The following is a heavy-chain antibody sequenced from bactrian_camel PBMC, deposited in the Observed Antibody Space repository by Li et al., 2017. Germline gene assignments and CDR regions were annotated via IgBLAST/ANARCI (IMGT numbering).Heavy chain of an antibody. CDR2: IDSDGRT. D-gene: IGHD1*01. CDR3: ATVITDGY. J-gene: IGHJ4*01. CDR1: GFTYSTYR. Sequence: HVQLVESGGGSVQAGGSLRLSCVVSGFTYSTYRMGWFRQASGKRYEGVAAIDSDGRTSYTDSVKGRFTISGDNAKNALYLQLNSLKIGDTGMYFCATVITDGYWGQGTQVTVS. V-gene: IGHV3S26*01.